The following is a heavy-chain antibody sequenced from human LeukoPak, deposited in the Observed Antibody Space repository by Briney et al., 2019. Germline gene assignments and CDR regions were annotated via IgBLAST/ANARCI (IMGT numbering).Heavy chain of an antibody. Sequence: GESLKISCKSSGYSYTSYWIGWVRQMPGKGLEWMGIIYPGDSDTRYSPSFQGQVTITADKSISTAYLQWSSLKASDTAMYYCASGISYYTLCAFDIWGQGTMVTVSS. D-gene: IGHD3-3*01. J-gene: IGHJ3*02. V-gene: IGHV5-51*01. CDR2: IYPGDSDT. CDR1: GYSYTSYW. CDR3: ASGISYYTLCAFDI.